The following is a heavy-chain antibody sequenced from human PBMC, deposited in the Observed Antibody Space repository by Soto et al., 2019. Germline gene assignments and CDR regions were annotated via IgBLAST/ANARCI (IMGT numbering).Heavy chain of an antibody. V-gene: IGHV4-30-4*01. J-gene: IGHJ6*02. CDR3: ARAVSGQLADYYYGMDV. Sequence: SETLSLTCTVSGGSISSGDYYWSWIRQPPGKGLEWIGYIYYSGSTYYNPSLKSRVTISVDTSKNQFSLKLSSVTAADTAVYYCARAVSGQLADYYYGMDVWGQGTTVTVSS. D-gene: IGHD6-6*01. CDR1: GGSISSGDYY. CDR2: IYYSGST.